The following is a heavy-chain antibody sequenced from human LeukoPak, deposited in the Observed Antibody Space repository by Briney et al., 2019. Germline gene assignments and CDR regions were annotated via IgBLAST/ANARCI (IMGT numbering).Heavy chain of an antibody. CDR1: GFTFSIYW. Sequence: GGSLRLSCAASGFTFSIYWMHWVRQPPGKGLLWVSRINSDGSSTSYADSVKGRFTISRDNAKNTLYLQMNSLRVEDTALYYCARDAPGNTALDYWGQGGLVTVSS. J-gene: IGHJ4*02. CDR3: ARDAPGNTALDY. CDR2: INSDGSST. V-gene: IGHV3-74*01. D-gene: IGHD5-18*01.